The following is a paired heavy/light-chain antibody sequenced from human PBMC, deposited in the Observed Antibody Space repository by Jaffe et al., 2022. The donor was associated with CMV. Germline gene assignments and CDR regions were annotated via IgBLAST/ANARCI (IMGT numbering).Heavy chain of an antibody. D-gene: IGHD5-12*01. CDR1: GGSFSGSY. V-gene: IGHV4-34*01. Sequence: QVQLQQWGAGLLKPSETLSLTCAIYGGSFSGSYWGWIRQPPGKGLEWIGEINPSGPTIYNASLKTRVTISLDTPKNEFSLNLTSVTAADTAVYYCARLRGYSNGLFDFWGQGTLVTVSS. CDR2: INPSGPT. CDR3: ARLRGYSNGLFDF. J-gene: IGHJ4*02.
Light chain of an antibody. CDR1: RSVLYSSNRKNY. CDR2: WAS. Sequence: DIVLTQSPDSLAVSLGERATINCKSSRSVLYSSNRKNYLAWYQQKAGQPPKLLIYWASTRESGVPDRFSGSGSGTDFTLTISSLQAEDVAVYYCQQYYGTPRTFGQGTKVEIK. CDR3: QQYYGTPRT. V-gene: IGKV4-1*01. J-gene: IGKJ1*01.